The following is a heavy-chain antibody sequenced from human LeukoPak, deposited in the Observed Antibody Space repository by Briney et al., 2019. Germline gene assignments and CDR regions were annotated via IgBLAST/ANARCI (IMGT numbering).Heavy chain of an antibody. Sequence: ASVTVSCKASGGTFSSYAISWVRQAPGQGLEWMGGIIPIFGTANYAQKFQGRVTITADESTSTAYMELSSLRSEGTAVYYCAVEGGANNWFDPWGQGTLVTVSS. CDR2: IIPIFGTA. D-gene: IGHD1-1*01. J-gene: IGHJ5*02. CDR1: GGTFSSYA. V-gene: IGHV1-69*13. CDR3: AVEGGANNWFDP.